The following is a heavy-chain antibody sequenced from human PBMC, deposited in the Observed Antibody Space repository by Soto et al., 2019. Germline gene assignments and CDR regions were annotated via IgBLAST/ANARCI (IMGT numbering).Heavy chain of an antibody. CDR1: GGSFSGYY. V-gene: IGHV4-34*01. Sequence: PSETLSLTCAVYGGSFSGYYWSWIRQPPGKGLEWIGEINHSGSTYYNPSLKSRVTISVDRSKNQFSLKLSSVTAADTAVYYCARVASLSGYSYGVDYWGQGTLVTVSS. D-gene: IGHD5-18*01. CDR3: ARVASLSGYSYGVDY. CDR2: INHSGST. J-gene: IGHJ4*02.